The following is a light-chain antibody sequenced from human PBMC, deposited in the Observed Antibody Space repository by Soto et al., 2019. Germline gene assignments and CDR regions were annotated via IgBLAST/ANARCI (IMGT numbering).Light chain of an antibody. V-gene: IGKV1-5*01. Sequence: DIQMTQSPFTLSASVGDRVTITCRASQSISSWLAWYQQKPGKAPKVLVYDASSLKSGVPSRFSGSGSETEFTLTISGLQPDDFATYYCQQYKNYSPTFGQGTKVEIK. CDR1: QSISSW. J-gene: IGKJ1*01. CDR3: QQYKNYSPT. CDR2: DAS.